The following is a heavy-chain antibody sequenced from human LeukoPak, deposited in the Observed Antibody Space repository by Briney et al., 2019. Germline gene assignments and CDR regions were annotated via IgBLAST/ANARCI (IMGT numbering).Heavy chain of an antibody. CDR1: GFTFSSYS. V-gene: IGHV3-21*01. J-gene: IGHJ4*02. Sequence: GGSLRLSWVASGFTFSSYSMSWVRQAPAKGLEWVSSISSSSTYIYYADSVKGRFTISRDDAMNSLYLQMSSLRAEDTAVYYCASPDCGSTRCYGFDYWGQGTLVTVSS. CDR2: ISSSSTYI. CDR3: ASPDCGSTRCYGFDY. D-gene: IGHD2-2*01.